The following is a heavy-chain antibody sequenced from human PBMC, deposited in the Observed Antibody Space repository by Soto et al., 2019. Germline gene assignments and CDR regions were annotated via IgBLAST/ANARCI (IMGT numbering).Heavy chain of an antibody. D-gene: IGHD1-1*01. CDR2: ISAHNGNT. V-gene: IGHV1-18*01. J-gene: IGHJ4*02. CDR3: ARGRYGDY. Sequence: QVHLVQSGAEVKKPGASVKVSCKGSGYALTTYVIPWVRQAPGKGLAWRGWISAHNGNTNYAQKLQGRVTVTRDTSTSTAYMELRSLRSDDTAVYYCARGRYGDYWGQGALVTVSS. CDR1: GYALTTYV.